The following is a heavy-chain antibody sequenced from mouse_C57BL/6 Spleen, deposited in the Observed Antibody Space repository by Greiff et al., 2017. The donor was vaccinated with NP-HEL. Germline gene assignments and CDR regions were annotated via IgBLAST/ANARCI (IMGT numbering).Heavy chain of an antibody. CDR2: IDPETGGT. J-gene: IGHJ3*01. V-gene: IGHV1-15*01. CDR1: GYTFTDYE. CDR3: TQNYVSSPFAY. D-gene: IGHD1-1*01. Sequence: VQLQQSGAELVRPGASVTLSCKASGYTFTDYEMHWVKQTSVHGLEWIGAIDPETGGTAYNQNFKDKAILTADKSSSTAYIVLRSLPSEDSAVCYSTQNYVSSPFAYWGHRTLVTLSA.